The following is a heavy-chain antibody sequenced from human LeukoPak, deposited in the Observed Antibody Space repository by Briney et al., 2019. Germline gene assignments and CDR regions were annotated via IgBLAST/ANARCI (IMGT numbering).Heavy chain of an antibody. D-gene: IGHD3-22*01. CDR1: GGSISSYY. Sequence: SETLSLTCTVSGGSISSYYWSWIRQPPGKGLEWIGYIYYSGSTNYNPSLKSRVTISVDTSKNQSSLKLSSVTAADTAVYYCARHYYDSSGYYTEYFQHWGQGTLVTVSS. J-gene: IGHJ1*01. CDR2: IYYSGST. V-gene: IGHV4-59*08. CDR3: ARHYYDSSGYYTEYFQH.